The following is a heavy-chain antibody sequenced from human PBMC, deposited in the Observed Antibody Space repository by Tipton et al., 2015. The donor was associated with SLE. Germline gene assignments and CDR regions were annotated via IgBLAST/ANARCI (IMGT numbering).Heavy chain of an antibody. CDR2: INHSGST. CDR3: ARGIQLWLRFDP. V-gene: IGHV4-39*07. Sequence: TLSLTCTVSGGSISSGGYYWSWIRQPPGKGLEWIGEINHSGSTNYNPSLKSRVTISVDTSKNQFSLKLSSVTAADTAVYYCARGIQLWLRFDPWGQGTLVTVSS. J-gene: IGHJ5*02. CDR1: GGSISSGGYY. D-gene: IGHD5-18*01.